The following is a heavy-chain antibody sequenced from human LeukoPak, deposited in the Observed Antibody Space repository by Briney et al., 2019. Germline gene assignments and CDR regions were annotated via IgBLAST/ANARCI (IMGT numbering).Heavy chain of an antibody. CDR3: AKNYEPGRGVPYGMDV. J-gene: IGHJ6*02. V-gene: IGHV3-23*01. Sequence: GGSLRLSCAASGFTFSSYAMRWVRQAPGKGLEWVSAFGAGTGAITIYADSVKGRFTISRDDSKNTLYLQMNSLRAEDTAIYYCAKNYEPGRGVPYGMDVWGQGTTVTVSS. CDR2: FGAGTGAIT. D-gene: IGHD3-10*01. CDR1: GFTFSSYA.